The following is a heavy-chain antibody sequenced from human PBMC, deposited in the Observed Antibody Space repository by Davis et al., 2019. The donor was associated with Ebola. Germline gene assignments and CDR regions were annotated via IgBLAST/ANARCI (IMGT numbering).Heavy chain of an antibody. Sequence: SETLSLTCAVSGGSISSSNWWSLVRQRPGKGVKWVGEIYHSGSTNYNPSLKSRVTISVDTSKNKFSLKLSSVTAADTAVYYCASYGGGPFGYWGKGTLVTVSS. V-gene: IGHV4-4*02. CDR1: GGSISSSNW. J-gene: IGHJ4*02. CDR2: IYHSGST. D-gene: IGHD4-23*01. CDR3: ASYGGGPFGY.